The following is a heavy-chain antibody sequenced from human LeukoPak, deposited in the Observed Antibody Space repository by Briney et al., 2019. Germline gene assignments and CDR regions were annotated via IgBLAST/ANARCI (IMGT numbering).Heavy chain of an antibody. CDR1: GFTFSSYG. Sequence: GGSLRLSCAASGFTFSSYGMHWVRQAPGKGLEWVAVIWYDGSNRYYADSVKGRFTISRDNSKNTLYLQMNSLRAEDTAVYYCARGVDWELSNQDAFDIWGQGTMVTVSS. D-gene: IGHD1-26*01. CDR3: ARGVDWELSNQDAFDI. CDR2: IWYDGSNR. J-gene: IGHJ3*02. V-gene: IGHV3-33*01.